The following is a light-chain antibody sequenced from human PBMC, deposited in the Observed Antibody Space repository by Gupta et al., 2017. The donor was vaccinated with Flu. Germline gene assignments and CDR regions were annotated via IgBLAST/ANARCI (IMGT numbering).Light chain of an antibody. Sequence: VTPGEPASISCRSSQSRLHSNGYNYLDWYLQKPGQSPQLLIYLGSNRASGVPDRFSGSGSGTDFTLKISRGEAEDVGVYYCMQALQTPLTFGGGTXVEIK. CDR1: QSRLHSNGYNY. V-gene: IGKV2-28*01. J-gene: IGKJ4*01. CDR2: LGS. CDR3: MQALQTPLT.